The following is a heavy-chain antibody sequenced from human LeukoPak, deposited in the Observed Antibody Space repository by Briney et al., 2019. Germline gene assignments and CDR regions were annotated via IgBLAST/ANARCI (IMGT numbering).Heavy chain of an antibody. Sequence: GASVKVSCKASGYTFTDYYVHWVRQAPGQGLEWMGWINPNNGGANYARKFQGRVTMTRDTSISTVFLEVSRLRSDDTAVYYCARGLGTVTTLNYYVADWGQGTLVTVSS. D-gene: IGHD4-17*01. V-gene: IGHV1-2*02. CDR1: GYTFTDYY. J-gene: IGHJ4*02. CDR3: ARGLGTVTTLNYYVAD. CDR2: INPNNGGA.